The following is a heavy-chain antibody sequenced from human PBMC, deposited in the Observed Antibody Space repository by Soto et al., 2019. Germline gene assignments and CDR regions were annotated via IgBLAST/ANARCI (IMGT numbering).Heavy chain of an antibody. Sequence: EVQLLESGGGLIQPGGSLRLSGEASGFTFTNNAMGWVRQAPGKGRGWFSAITGGGGDAYYADSVKGRFTISRDNSNSALFLQMNSLGAEDTAVYYCAKGSSSSRPYYFDYWAQGTLVTVSS. D-gene: IGHD2-2*01. CDR2: ITGGGGDA. J-gene: IGHJ4*02. CDR3: AKGSSSSRPYYFDY. V-gene: IGHV3-23*01. CDR1: GFTFTNNA.